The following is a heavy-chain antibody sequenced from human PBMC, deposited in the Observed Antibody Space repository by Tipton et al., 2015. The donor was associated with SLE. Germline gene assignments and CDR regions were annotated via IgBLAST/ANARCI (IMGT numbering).Heavy chain of an antibody. CDR3: ARGVASYFYYCYLDV. CDR2: ISHSRTT. J-gene: IGHJ6*03. CDR1: GGSFNGYS. V-gene: IGHV4-34*01. Sequence: TLSLTCAVSGGSFNGYSWSWVRQSPGKGLEWIGKISHSRTTNYNPSLKSRVSMSLDTSTSQFSLRLSSVTAADTAVYYCARGVASYFYYCYLDVWGKGTTVTIPS.